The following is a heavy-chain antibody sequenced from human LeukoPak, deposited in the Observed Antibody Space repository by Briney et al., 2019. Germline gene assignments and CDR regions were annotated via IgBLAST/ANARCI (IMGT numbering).Heavy chain of an antibody. V-gene: IGHV4-59*01. CDR3: ASGGNGAYYFDY. CDR2: IYYSGST. D-gene: IGHD1-1*01. Sequence: SETLSLTCTVSGGSISSYYWSWIRQPPGKGLEWIGYIYYSGSTNYNPSLKSRVTISVDTSKNQFSLQLSSVTAADTAVYYCASGGNGAYYFDYWGQGTLVTVSS. CDR1: GGSISSYY. J-gene: IGHJ4*02.